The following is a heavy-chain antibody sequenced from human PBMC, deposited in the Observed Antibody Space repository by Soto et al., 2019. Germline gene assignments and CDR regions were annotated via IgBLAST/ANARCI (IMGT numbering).Heavy chain of an antibody. CDR1: GFTFSSYA. Sequence: QVQLVESGGGVVQPGRSLRLSCAASGFTFSSYAMHWVRQAPGKGLEWVAVISYDGSNKYYADSVKRRFTSSRDNSKNTLYLQMNSLRAEDTAVYYCARDLLPGGSSSPLDYWGQGTLVTVSS. V-gene: IGHV3-30-3*01. CDR3: ARDLLPGGSSSPLDY. CDR2: ISYDGSNK. D-gene: IGHD6-6*01. J-gene: IGHJ4*02.